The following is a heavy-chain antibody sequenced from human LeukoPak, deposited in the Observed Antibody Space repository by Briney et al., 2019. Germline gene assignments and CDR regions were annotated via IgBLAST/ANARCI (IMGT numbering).Heavy chain of an antibody. V-gene: IGHV3-48*03. Sequence: PGGSLRLSCAASGFTFSSYEMNWVRQAPGKGLEWVSYISNSGSNRYYADSVKGRFTISRDNAKNSLYLQMDSLRAEDTAVYYCARGGVVVPAAIPDYWGQGTLVTVSS. CDR1: GFTFSSYE. D-gene: IGHD2-2*01. J-gene: IGHJ4*02. CDR3: ARGGVVVPAAIPDY. CDR2: ISNSGSNR.